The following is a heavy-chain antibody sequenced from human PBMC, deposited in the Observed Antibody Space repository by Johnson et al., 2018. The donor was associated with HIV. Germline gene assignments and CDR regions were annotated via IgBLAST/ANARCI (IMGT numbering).Heavy chain of an antibody. Sequence: QVQLVESGGGVVQPGRSLRLSCAASGFTFSSYTMHWVRQAPGKGLEWVSVIYSGGSTYYADSVKGRFTISRDNSKNTLYLQMNSLRAEDTAVYYCATSTASDALDIWGQGTMVTVSS. D-gene: IGHD1-1*01. CDR1: GFTFSSYT. V-gene: IGHV3-NL1*01. J-gene: IGHJ3*02. CDR3: ATSTASDALDI. CDR2: IYSGGST.